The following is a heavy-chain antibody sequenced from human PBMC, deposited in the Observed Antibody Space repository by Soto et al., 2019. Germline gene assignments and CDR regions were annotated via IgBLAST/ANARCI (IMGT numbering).Heavy chain of an antibody. CDR3: SRDAVTMVRGVILEYYGMDV. V-gene: IGHV6-1*01. Sequence: SETLSLTCANSGDKVSTSSATWNWIRQSPSRGLEWLGRTYYKSKWYHDYGLSVKSRIIINPDTSRNQFSLQLRSMTPDDTAVYFCSRDAVTMVRGVILEYYGMDVWGQGTTVAVSS. CDR2: TYYKSKWYH. D-gene: IGHD3-10*01. J-gene: IGHJ6*02. CDR1: GDKVSTSSAT.